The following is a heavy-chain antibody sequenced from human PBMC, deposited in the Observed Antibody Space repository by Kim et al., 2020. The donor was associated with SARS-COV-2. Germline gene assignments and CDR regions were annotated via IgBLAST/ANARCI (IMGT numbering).Heavy chain of an antibody. J-gene: IGHJ4*02. CDR2: IYYSGST. CDR1: GGSISSSSYY. D-gene: IGHD3-3*01. CDR3: ARSYYDFWSGYYLLETTASFDY. V-gene: IGHV4-39*07. Sequence: SETLSLTCTVSGGSISSSSYYWGWIRQPPGKGLEWIGSIYYSGSTYYNPSLKSRVTISVDTSKNQFSLKLSSVTAADTAVYYCARSYYDFWSGYYLLETTASFDYWGQGTLVTVSS.